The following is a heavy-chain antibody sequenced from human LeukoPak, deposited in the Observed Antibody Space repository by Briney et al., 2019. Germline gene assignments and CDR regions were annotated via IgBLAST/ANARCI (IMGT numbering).Heavy chain of an antibody. CDR1: GFTFNTYN. J-gene: IGHJ4*02. CDR3: ARNFGGGDRSGPFY. Sequence: GGSLRLSCAGSGFTFNTYNMNWVRQAPGKGLEWVSSISSSSSYIYYADSVKGRFTISRDNAKNSLYLQMNSLRAEDTAFYYCARNFGGGDRSGPFYWGQGTLVTVSS. CDR2: ISSSSSYI. V-gene: IGHV3-21*04. D-gene: IGHD3-22*01.